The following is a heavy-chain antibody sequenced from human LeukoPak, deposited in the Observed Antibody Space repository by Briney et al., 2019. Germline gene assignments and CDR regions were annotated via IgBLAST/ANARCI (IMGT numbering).Heavy chain of an antibody. V-gene: IGHV1-18*01. Sequence: GASVQVSCKASGYTFTIYGISWVRQAPGQGIEWMGWISAYNGNTNYAQKFQGRVTMTTDTSTRTAYMEGRSLRSDDTAVYYCARGPCGGDCYWVDYWGQGTLVTVSS. J-gene: IGHJ4*02. CDR2: ISAYNGNT. CDR1: GYTFTIYG. CDR3: ARGPCGGDCYWVDY. D-gene: IGHD2-21*01.